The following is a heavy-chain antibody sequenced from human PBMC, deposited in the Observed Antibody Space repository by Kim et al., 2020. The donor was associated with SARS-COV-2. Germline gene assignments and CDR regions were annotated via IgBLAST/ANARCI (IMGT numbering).Heavy chain of an antibody. CDR2: T. CDR3: AKDLWDYSGMDA. Sequence: TYYGDHVKGRLNISRDTSKNTVYLQMNRLRAEDTALYYCAKDLWDYSGMDAWGPGTTVTVSS. V-gene: IGHV3-23*01. J-gene: IGHJ6*01. D-gene: IGHD1-26*01.